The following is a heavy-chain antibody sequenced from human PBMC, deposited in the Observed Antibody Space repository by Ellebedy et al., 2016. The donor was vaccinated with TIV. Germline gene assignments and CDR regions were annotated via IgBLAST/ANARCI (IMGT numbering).Heavy chain of an antibody. V-gene: IGHV4-59*08. Sequence: MPSETLSLTCTVSGGSTSSYYWSWIRQPPGKGLEWIGYIYYSGSTNYNPSLKSRVTISVDTSKNQFSLKLSSVTAADTAVYYCAFGGYSYGVFDYWGQGTLVTVSS. CDR3: AFGGYSYGVFDY. CDR2: IYYSGST. J-gene: IGHJ4*02. D-gene: IGHD5-18*01. CDR1: GGSTSSYY.